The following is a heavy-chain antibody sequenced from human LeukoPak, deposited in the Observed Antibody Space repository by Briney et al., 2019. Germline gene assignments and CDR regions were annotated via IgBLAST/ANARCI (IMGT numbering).Heavy chain of an antibody. J-gene: IGHJ4*02. V-gene: IGHV3-53*01. CDR3: ARGGLEPVDN. Sequence: GSLRLSCAASGFAVSNNYMSWVRQAPGKGLEWVSIIYGGGSTYYADSVKGRFTISRDNAKNTLFLQMNSLRADDTAVYYCARGGLEPVDNWGQGTLVTVSS. CDR1: GFAVSNNY. D-gene: IGHD1-1*01. CDR2: IYGGGST.